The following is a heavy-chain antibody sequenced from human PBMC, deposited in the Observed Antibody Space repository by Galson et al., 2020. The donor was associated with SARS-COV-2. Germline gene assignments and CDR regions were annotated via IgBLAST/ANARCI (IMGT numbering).Heavy chain of an antibody. V-gene: IGHV4-30-2*01. Sequence: SETLSLTCAVSGTSISSGSYSWNWIRQPPGKGLEWIGYIAHSGGTYYNPSLKSRVTISGDRSKNQFSLRLSSVTAADTAVYYCARLHYGEYAPEAFDIWGPGTRVTVAS. D-gene: IGHD4-17*01. J-gene: IGHJ3*02. CDR2: IAHSGGT. CDR1: GTSISSGSYS. CDR3: ARLHYGEYAPEAFDI.